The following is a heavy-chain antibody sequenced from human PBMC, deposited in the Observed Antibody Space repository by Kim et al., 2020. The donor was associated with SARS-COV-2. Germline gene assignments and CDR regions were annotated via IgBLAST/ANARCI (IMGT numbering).Heavy chain of an antibody. V-gene: IGHV1-2*02. CDR2: INPSSGGT. J-gene: IGHJ4*02. CDR1: GYTFTGYY. CDR3: ARVHENWNYLSY. Sequence: ASVKVSCKASGYTFTGYYIHWVRQAPGQGLEWMGWINPSSGGTDYVQKFQGRVTMSRDTSISTAYMELSRLRSDDTAVYYCARVHENWNYLSYWGQGTLVTVSS. D-gene: IGHD1-7*01.